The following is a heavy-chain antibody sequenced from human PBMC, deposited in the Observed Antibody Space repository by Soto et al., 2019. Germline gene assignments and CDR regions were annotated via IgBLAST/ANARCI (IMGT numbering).Heavy chain of an antibody. J-gene: IGHJ4*02. CDR3: AQDYDFTFDY. D-gene: IGHD4-17*01. Sequence: QAQLVQSGGEVKMPGASVKVSCKAFGYTSTHFGISWVRQAPGQGLEWIGWLAIHNGDAKYAQKLQDRVTMTRDTSTYTAYMELRSLRSDDTAVYYCAQDYDFTFDYWGQGTLVTVAS. CDR2: LAIHNGDA. V-gene: IGHV1-18*01. CDR1: GYTSTHFG.